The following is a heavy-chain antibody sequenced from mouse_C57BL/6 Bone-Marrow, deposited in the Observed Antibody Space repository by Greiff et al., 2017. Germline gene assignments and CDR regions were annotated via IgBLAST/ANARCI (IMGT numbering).Heavy chain of an antibody. CDR3: ARWGLLRWYFAV. CDR1: GYTFTSYW. D-gene: IGHD1-1*01. CDR2: IHPNSGST. Sequence: QVQLQQPGAELVKPGASVKLSCKASGYTFTSYWMHWVKQRPGQGLEWIGMIHPNSGSTNYNEKFKSKATLTVDKSSSTASLQLSSLTSEDSAVYYCARWGLLRWYFAVWGTETTVTVSS. J-gene: IGHJ1*03. V-gene: IGHV1-64*01.